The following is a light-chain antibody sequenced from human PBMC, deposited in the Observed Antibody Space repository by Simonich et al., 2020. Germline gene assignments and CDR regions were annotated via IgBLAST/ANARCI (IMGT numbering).Light chain of an antibody. V-gene: IGKV4-1*01. CDR1: QSVLYSSNNKNY. CDR2: WAS. J-gene: IGKJ2*01. CDR3: QQYYSTPYT. Sequence: DIVRTQSPDSLAVSLGERATTNCKSSQSVLYSSNNKNYLAWYQQKPGHPPKLLIYWASTRESGVPDRFSGSGSGTDFTLTISSLQAEDVAVYYCQQYYSTPYTFGQGTKLEIK.